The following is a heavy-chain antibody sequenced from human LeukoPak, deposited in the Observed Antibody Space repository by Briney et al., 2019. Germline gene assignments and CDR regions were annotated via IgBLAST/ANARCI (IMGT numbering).Heavy chain of an antibody. V-gene: IGHV1-8*01. CDR1: GYTFTSYD. CDR2: MNPNSGNT. D-gene: IGHD6-13*01. Sequence: ASVKVSCKASGYTFTSYDINWVRQATGQGLEWMGWMNPNSGNTGYAQKFQGRVTMTRNTSISTAYMELSSLRSEDTAVYYCARDGMFPYSIKRGTGSAFDIWGQGTMVTVSS. J-gene: IGHJ3*02. CDR3: ARDGMFPYSIKRGTGSAFDI.